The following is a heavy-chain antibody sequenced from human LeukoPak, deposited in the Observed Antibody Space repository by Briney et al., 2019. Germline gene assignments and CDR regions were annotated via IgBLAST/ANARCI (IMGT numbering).Heavy chain of an antibody. D-gene: IGHD4-17*01. J-gene: IGHJ3*02. CDR1: GFTFSSYS. CDR2: ISSSSSYI. V-gene: IGHV3-21*01. Sequence: PGGSLRLSCAASGFTFSSYSMNWVRQAPGKGLEWVSSISSSSSYIYYADSVKGRFTISRDNAKNSLYLQMNSLRAEDTAVYYCARSVTTDTYDAFDIWGQGTMVTVSS. CDR3: ARSVTTDTYDAFDI.